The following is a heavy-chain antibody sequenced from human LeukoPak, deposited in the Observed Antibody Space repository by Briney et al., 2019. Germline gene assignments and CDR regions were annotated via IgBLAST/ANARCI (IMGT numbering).Heavy chain of an antibody. V-gene: IGHV3-48*04. Sequence: PGGSLRLSCAASGFTFSFYSMNWVRQAPGKGLEWVSYISRSSSSSTIYYAASVKGRFTISRDNAKNSLYMQMNSLRAEDTAVYCWARDSGYNGFDIWGQGTMVTVSS. CDR3: ARDSGYNGFDI. CDR1: GFTFSFYS. CDR2: ISRSSSSSTI. J-gene: IGHJ3*02. D-gene: IGHD5-12*01.